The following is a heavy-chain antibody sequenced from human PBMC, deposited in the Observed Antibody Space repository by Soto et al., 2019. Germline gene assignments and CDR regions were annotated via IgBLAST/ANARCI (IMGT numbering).Heavy chain of an antibody. J-gene: IGHJ6*02. Sequence: PAGSLRLSCAASGFTFSSYEMNWVRQAPGKGLEWVSYISSSGSTIYYADSVKGRFTISRDNAKNSLYLQMNSLRAEDTAVYYCARDNGATHYYYYYGMDVWGQGTTVTVSS. V-gene: IGHV3-48*03. CDR2: ISSSGSTI. D-gene: IGHD3-10*01. CDR1: GFTFSSYE. CDR3: ARDNGATHYYYYYGMDV.